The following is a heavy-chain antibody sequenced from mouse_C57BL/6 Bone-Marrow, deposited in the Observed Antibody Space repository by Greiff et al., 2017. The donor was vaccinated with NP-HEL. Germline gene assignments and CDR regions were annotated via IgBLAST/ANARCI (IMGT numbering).Heavy chain of an antibody. CDR1: GFNIKDYY. D-gene: IGHD2-2*01. Sequence: VQLQQSGAELVKPGASVKLSCTASGFNIKDYYMHWVKQRTEQGLEWIGRIDPEDGETKYAPKFPGKATITADTSSNTAYLQLSSLTSEDTAVYYCARGTMVTTDWYFDVWGTGTTVTVSS. CDR2: IDPEDGET. J-gene: IGHJ1*03. CDR3: ARGTMVTTDWYFDV. V-gene: IGHV14-2*01.